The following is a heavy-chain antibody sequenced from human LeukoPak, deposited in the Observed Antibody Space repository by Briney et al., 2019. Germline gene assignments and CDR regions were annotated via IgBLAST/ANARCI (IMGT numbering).Heavy chain of an antibody. CDR1: GFTFSSYT. D-gene: IGHD4-17*01. CDR3: AKSLTVTGAFDY. V-gene: IGHV3-23*01. CDR2: ISGSGGST. Sequence: PGGSLRLSCAASGFTFSSYTMSWVRQAPGKGLEWVSAISGSGGSTYYADSVKGRFTISRDNSKNTLYLQMNSLRAEDTAVYYCAKSLTVTGAFDYWGQGTLVTVST. J-gene: IGHJ4*02.